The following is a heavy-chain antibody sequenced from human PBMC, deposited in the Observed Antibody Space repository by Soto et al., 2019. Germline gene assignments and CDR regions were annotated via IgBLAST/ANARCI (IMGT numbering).Heavy chain of an antibody. CDR1: GGSISRYY. J-gene: IGHJ3*02. CDR3: ARDTIFGVVARHEALDI. CDR2: IYYSGST. D-gene: IGHD3-3*01. V-gene: IGHV4-59*01. Sequence: ETLSLTCTVSGGSISRYYWSWIRQPPGKGLEWIGYIYYSGSTNYNSSLKSRVTITVDTSKNQFSLKLSSVTAADTAVYYCARDTIFGVVARHEALDIWGQGTMVTVSS.